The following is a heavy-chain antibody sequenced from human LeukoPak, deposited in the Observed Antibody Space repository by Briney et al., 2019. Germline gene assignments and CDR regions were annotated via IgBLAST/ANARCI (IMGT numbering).Heavy chain of an antibody. D-gene: IGHD6-13*01. J-gene: IGHJ5*02. V-gene: IGHV1-69*13. CDR2: IIPIFGTA. CDR1: GGTFSSYA. CDR3: ARRSIAAAGNWFEP. Sequence: SVKVSCKASGGTFSSYAISWVRQAPGQGLEWMGGIIPIFGTANYAQKLQGRVTITADQSTSTAYMELSSLRSEDTAVYYCARRSIAAAGNWFEPSGHRTPVTVSS.